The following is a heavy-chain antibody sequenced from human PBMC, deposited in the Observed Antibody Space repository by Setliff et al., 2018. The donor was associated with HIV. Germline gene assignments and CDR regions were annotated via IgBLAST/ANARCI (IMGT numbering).Heavy chain of an antibody. Sequence: ASVKVSCKTSGYTFSDYGITWVRQAPGQGLEWMGWINPNSGGTNYAQKFQGRVTMTRDTSTSTLYMELSSLRSEDTAVYYCARCYYNFWSGYPLDYMDVWGKGTTVTVSS. V-gene: IGHV1-2*02. CDR2: INPNSGGT. CDR1: GYTFSDYG. D-gene: IGHD3-3*01. CDR3: ARCYYNFWSGYPLDYMDV. J-gene: IGHJ6*03.